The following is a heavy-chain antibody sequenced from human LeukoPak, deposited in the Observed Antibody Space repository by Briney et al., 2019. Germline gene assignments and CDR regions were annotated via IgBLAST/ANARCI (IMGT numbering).Heavy chain of an antibody. J-gene: IGHJ5*02. V-gene: IGHV3-30*04. CDR2: ISYDGSNK. CDR3: ARVRSSDCSGGSCYLADPNWFDP. Sequence: GGSLRLSCAASGFTFSSYAMHWVRQAPGKGLEWVAVISYDGSNKYYADSVKGRFTISRDNSKNTLYLQMNSLRAEDTAVYYCARVRSSDCSGGSCYLADPNWFDPWGQGTLVTVSS. CDR1: GFTFSSYA. D-gene: IGHD2-15*01.